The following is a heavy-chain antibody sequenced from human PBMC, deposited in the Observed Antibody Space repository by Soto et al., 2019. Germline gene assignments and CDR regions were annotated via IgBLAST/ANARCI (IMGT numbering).Heavy chain of an antibody. CDR1: GGSISSGGDY. V-gene: IGHV4-31*03. Sequence: QVQLQESGPGLVKPSQTLSLTCTVSGGSISSGGDYWSWIRQRPGKGLEWIGYIYYSGSTYYNPSLKSRVSISVDTSKNQFSLKLSSVTAADTAVYYCARDYRASYPAYYYYGMDVWGQGTTVTVSS. J-gene: IGHJ6*02. CDR3: ARDYRASYPAYYYYGMDV. CDR2: IYYSGST. D-gene: IGHD3-16*02.